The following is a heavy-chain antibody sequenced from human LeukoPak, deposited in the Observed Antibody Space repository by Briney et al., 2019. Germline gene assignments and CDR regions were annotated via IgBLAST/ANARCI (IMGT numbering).Heavy chain of an antibody. CDR3: TTDGGWACSSTSCYPRNWFDP. V-gene: IGHV3-15*01. J-gene: IGHJ5*02. D-gene: IGHD2-2*01. CDR2: IKSKTDGAKT. CDR1: GFTFSNAW. Sequence: GGSLRLSCAASGFTFSNAWMSWVRQAPGKGLEWGGRIKSKTDGAKTDYAATVKGRFTISRDDTKNTMYLQMNSLKTEDTAVYYCTTDGGWACSSTSCYPRNWFDPWGQGTLVTVSS.